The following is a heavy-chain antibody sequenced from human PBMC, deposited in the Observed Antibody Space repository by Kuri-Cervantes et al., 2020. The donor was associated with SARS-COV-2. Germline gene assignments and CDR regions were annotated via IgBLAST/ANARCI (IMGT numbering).Heavy chain of an antibody. CDR1: GFTFSSYW. J-gene: IGHJ3*02. CDR2: IKQDGSEK. D-gene: IGHD5-18*01. CDR3: ARVIEDTADAFDI. V-gene: IGHV3-7*01. Sequence: GSLRLSCAASGFTFSSYWMSWVRQAPGKGLEWVANIKQDGSEKYYVDSVKGRFTISRDNAKNSLYLQMNSLRAEDTAVYYCARVIEDTADAFDIWGQGTMVTVSS.